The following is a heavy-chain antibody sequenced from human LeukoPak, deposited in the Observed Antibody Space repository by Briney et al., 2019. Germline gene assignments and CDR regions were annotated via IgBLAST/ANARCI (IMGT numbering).Heavy chain of an antibody. V-gene: IGHV1-2*02. CDR1: GYTFTGYY. CDR3: ARTDTTAWGNWFDP. CDR2: INPNNGGT. D-gene: IGHD2/OR15-2a*01. J-gene: IGHJ5*02. Sequence: ASVKVSCKASGYTFTGYYMHWVRQAPGQGLEWLGWINPNNGGTNYAQKFQGRVTITRDTSIATAYMDLSRLRSDDTAVYYCARTDTTAWGNWFDPWGQGTLVTVSS.